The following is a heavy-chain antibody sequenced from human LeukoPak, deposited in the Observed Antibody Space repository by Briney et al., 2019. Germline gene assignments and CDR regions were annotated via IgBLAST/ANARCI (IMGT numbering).Heavy chain of an antibody. CDR2: INPNSGGR. CDR3: ARGTVRGVIITVGWG. Sequence: ASVKVSCKASGYTFTGYYMHWVRQAPGQGLEWMGWINPNSGGRKYAQKFQGRVTMTRDTSISTAYMELSRLRSDDTAVYYCARGTVRGVIITVGWGWGQGTLVNVSS. CDR1: GYTFTGYY. V-gene: IGHV1-2*02. D-gene: IGHD3-10*02. J-gene: IGHJ4*02.